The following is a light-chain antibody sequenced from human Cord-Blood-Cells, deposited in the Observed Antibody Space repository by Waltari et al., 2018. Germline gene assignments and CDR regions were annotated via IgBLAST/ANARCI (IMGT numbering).Light chain of an antibody. CDR1: QSISSY. V-gene: IGKV1-39*01. CDR3: QQSYSTPRT. Sequence: DIQMTQSPSSLSASVGDRVTITRRASQSISSYLNWYQQKPGKAPKLLIYAASSLQSGVPSRFSGSGSGTDFTLTISSLQPEEFATYYCQQSYSTPRTFGQGTKLEIK. CDR2: AAS. J-gene: IGKJ2*01.